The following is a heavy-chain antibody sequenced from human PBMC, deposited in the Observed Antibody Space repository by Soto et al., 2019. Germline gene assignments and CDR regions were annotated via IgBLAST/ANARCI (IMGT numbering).Heavy chain of an antibody. CDR1: GYTFTSYY. V-gene: IGHV1-46*01. CDR2: INPSGGST. Sequence: ASVKVSCKASGYTFTSYYMHWVRQAPGQGLEWMGIINPSGGSTSYAQKFQGRVTMTRDTSTSTVYMELSSLRSEDTAVYYCARDTLTATNPLNWFDPWGQGTPVTVSS. D-gene: IGHD2-21*02. CDR3: ARDTLTATNPLNWFDP. J-gene: IGHJ5*02.